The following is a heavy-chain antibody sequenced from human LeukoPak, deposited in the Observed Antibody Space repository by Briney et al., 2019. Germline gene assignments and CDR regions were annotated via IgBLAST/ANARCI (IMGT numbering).Heavy chain of an antibody. Sequence: PGGSLRLSCAASGFTFSSYSMNWVRQAPGKGLEWVSSISSSSSTTYYADSVKGRFTISRDNAKNSLYLQMNSLRAEDTAVYYCARGGIELWEKYYSGMDVWGQGTTVTVSS. CDR2: ISSSSSTT. CDR1: GFTFSSYS. V-gene: IGHV3-48*01. CDR3: ARGGIELWEKYYSGMDV. D-gene: IGHD5-18*01. J-gene: IGHJ6*02.